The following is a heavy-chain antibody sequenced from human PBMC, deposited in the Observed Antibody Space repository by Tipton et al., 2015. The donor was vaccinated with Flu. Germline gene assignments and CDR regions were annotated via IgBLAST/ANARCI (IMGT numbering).Heavy chain of an antibody. D-gene: IGHD3-3*01. Sequence: RSLRLSCAVSGFTFGDHAMSWVRQAPGKGLEWVGFIRSQTYGGTTEYAASVKGRFTISRDDSKNIAYLQINSLKTEDTAVYYCTKGGGFLEWSYNWFDPWGQGTQVTVSS. J-gene: IGHJ5*02. CDR3: TKGGGFLEWSYNWFDP. CDR2: IRSQTYGGTT. CDR1: GFTFGDHA. V-gene: IGHV3-49*04.